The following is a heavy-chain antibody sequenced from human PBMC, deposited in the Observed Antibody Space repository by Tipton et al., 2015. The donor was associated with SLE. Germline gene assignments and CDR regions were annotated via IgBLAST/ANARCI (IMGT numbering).Heavy chain of an antibody. CDR1: GGSISSYY. V-gene: IGHV4-4*08. D-gene: IGHD7-27*01. Sequence: TLSLTCTVSGGSISSYYWSWIRQPPGKGLEWIGYIHTSGSTNYNPSLKSRVTISVDTSKNQFSLKLSSVTAADTAVYYCARTKANWGNAFDIWGQGTMVTVSS. J-gene: IGHJ3*02. CDR3: ARTKANWGNAFDI. CDR2: IHTSGST.